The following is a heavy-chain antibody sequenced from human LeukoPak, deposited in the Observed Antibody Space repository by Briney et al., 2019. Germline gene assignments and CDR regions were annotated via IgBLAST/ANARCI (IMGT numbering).Heavy chain of an antibody. J-gene: IGHJ4*02. Sequence: GGSLRLSCAASGFTFRNYVIHWVRQAPGKGLEWVSAISGSGDRTHYADSVKGRFTISRDNSKNTLYLQINSLRAEDTAVYYCAKPSSGNYPPTGYWGQGTLVTVSS. CDR1: GFTFRNYV. CDR3: AKPSSGNYPPTGY. CDR2: ISGSGDRT. V-gene: IGHV3-23*01. D-gene: IGHD1-26*01.